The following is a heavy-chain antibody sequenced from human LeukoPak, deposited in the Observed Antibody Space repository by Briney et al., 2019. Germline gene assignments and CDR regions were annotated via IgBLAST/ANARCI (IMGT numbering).Heavy chain of an antibody. Sequence: PGRSLRLSCAASGFSFADATMHWVRQVPGKGLEWVSGISWNSGTMGYADSVKGRFTVSRDNAKNSLYLQMNSLKTEDTALYYCAKDPYMDVWGKGTTVTVSS. CDR2: ISWNSGTM. CDR3: AKDPYMDV. CDR1: GFSFADAT. V-gene: IGHV3-9*01. J-gene: IGHJ6*03.